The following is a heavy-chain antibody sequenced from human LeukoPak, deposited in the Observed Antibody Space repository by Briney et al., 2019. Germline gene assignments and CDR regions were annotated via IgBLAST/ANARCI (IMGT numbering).Heavy chain of an antibody. Sequence: GASVKVSCKASGYTFTSYAMHWVRQAPGQRLEWMGWINAGNGNTKYSQKFQGRVTITRDTSASTAYMELSSLRSEDTAVYYCASGPLRITIFGVVTAPPFDPWGQGTLVTVSS. CDR2: INAGNGNT. J-gene: IGHJ5*02. CDR1: GYTFTSYA. CDR3: ASGPLRITIFGVVTAPPFDP. V-gene: IGHV1-3*01. D-gene: IGHD3-3*01.